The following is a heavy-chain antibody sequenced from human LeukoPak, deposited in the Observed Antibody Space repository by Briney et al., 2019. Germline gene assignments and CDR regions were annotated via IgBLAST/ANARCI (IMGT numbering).Heavy chain of an antibody. CDR2: IYPGDSDT. J-gene: IGHJ4*02. V-gene: IGHV5-51*01. D-gene: IGHD3-10*01. CDR1: GYSFTSYW. CDR3: ARHAGSGSYYNAVDY. Sequence: GESLKISCKGSGYSFTSYWIGWVRQMPGKGLEWMGIIYPGDSDTRYSPSFPGQVTISADKSISTAYLQWSSLKASDTAMYYCARHAGSGSYYNAVDYWGQGTLVTVSS.